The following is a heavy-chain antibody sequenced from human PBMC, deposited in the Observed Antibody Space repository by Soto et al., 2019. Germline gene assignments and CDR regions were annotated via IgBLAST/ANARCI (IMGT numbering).Heavy chain of an antibody. D-gene: IGHD3-3*01. CDR3: TTTPAITIFGVVIINEVDY. Sequence: GGSLRLSCAASGFTFSNAWMSWVRQAPGKGLEWVGRIKSKTDGGTTDYAAPVKGRFTISRDDSKNTLYLQMNSLKTEGTAVYYCTTTPAITIFGVVIINEVDYWGQGTLVTVSS. J-gene: IGHJ4*02. CDR2: IKSKTDGGTT. V-gene: IGHV3-15*01. CDR1: GFTFSNAW.